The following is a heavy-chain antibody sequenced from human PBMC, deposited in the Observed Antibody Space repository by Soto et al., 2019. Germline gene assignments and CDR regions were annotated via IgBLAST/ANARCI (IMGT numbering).Heavy chain of an antibody. V-gene: IGHV3-33*01. D-gene: IGHD2-21*02. Sequence: QVQLVESGGGVVQPGRSLRLSCAASGFTFSSYGMHWVRQAPGKGLEWVAVIWYDGSTKYYGDSVKGRFTISRDNSKNTLYLQMNSLRAEDTAVYHYARYGGHSLDYWGQGALVTVSS. J-gene: IGHJ4*02. CDR3: ARYGGHSLDY. CDR1: GFTFSSYG. CDR2: IWYDGSTK.